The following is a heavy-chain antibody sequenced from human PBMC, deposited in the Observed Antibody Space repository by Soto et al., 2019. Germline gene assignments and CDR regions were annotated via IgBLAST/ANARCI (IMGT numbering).Heavy chain of an antibody. CDR1: GGTFSSSG. V-gene: IGHV1-69*11. D-gene: IGHD3-16*02. Sequence: VHLVQSGTEVKKPGSSVKVSCKASGGTFSSSGFSWVRQAPGQGLEWMGMIVPSLDTTNYAQKFQARVTITADEVTSTAYMELRSLRSEDTAGYYCARWPQPRYTADPYAVDVWGQGTRVIVAS. J-gene: IGHJ6*02. CDR2: IVPSLDTT. CDR3: ARWPQPRYTADPYAVDV.